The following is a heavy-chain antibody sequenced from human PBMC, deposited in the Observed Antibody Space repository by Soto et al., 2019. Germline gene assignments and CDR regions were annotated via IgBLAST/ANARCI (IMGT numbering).Heavy chain of an antibody. CDR1: GDSISRHY. D-gene: IGHD5-12*01. J-gene: IGHJ5*02. Sequence: SETLSLTCSVSGDSISRHYWSWIRQPPGKGLEWIGYIYYSGITNYNPSLKSRVTISADTSKNQFSLKLSSVTAADTAVYYCARQLATPPYYFDPWGQGTLVTVSS. V-gene: IGHV4-59*08. CDR2: IYYSGIT. CDR3: ARQLATPPYYFDP.